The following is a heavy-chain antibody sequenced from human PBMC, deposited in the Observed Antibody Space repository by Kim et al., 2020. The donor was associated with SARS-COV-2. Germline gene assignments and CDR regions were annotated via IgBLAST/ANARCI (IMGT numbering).Heavy chain of an antibody. Sequence: ASVKVSCKASGYTFTSYGISWVRQAPGQGLEWMGWISAYNGNTNYAQKLQGRVTMTTDTSTSTAYMELRSLRSDDTAVYYCARGGPYGFGELLFTPRRYYYYGMDVWGQGTTVTVS. D-gene: IGHD3-10*01. V-gene: IGHV1-18*01. CDR2: ISAYNGNT. CDR3: ARGGPYGFGELLFTPRRYYYYGMDV. CDR1: GYTFTSYG. J-gene: IGHJ6*02.